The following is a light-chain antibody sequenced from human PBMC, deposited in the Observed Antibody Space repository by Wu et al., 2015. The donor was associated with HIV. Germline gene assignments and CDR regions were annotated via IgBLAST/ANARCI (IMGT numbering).Light chain of an antibody. V-gene: IGKV1-39*01. CDR2: AAY. CDR3: QDSQRIPYS. CDR1: QSITSTY. J-gene: IGKJ2*03. Sequence: NQMTQSPSSVSASVGDRVTITCRASQSITSTYLNWYQQKPGKAPEILIYAAYTLKGGVPSRFSGSGFGTDFTLTISNLQTEDSATYYCQDSQRIPYSFGQGTKVEIK.